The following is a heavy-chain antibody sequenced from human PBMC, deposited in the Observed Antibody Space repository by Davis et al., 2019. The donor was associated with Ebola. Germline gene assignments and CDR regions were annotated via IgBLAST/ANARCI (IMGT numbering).Heavy chain of an antibody. CDR3: ARSGQSPHYYYYYMDV. D-gene: IGHD6-25*01. CDR1: GFTFSDYY. Sequence: GESLKISCAASGFTFSDYYMSWIRQAPGKGLEWVSYISSSSSYTNYADSVKGRFTISRDNAKNSLYLQMNSLRAEDTAVYYCARSGQSPHYYYYYMDVWGKGTTVTVSS. CDR2: ISSSSSYT. V-gene: IGHV3-11*06. J-gene: IGHJ6*03.